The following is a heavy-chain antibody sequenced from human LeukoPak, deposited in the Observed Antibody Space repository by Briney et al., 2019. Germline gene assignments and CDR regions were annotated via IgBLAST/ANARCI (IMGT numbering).Heavy chain of an antibody. J-gene: IGHJ4*02. D-gene: IGHD3-22*01. CDR2: IYYSGRT. CDR3: ARDYSGDYDSSGYLYYLDY. V-gene: IGHV4-61*01. Sequence: SETLSLTCIVSGDSVSSGYYYWSWIRQPPGKGLEWIGNIYYSGRTNYNPSLKSRVTISVDTSKNQFSLELSSVTAADTAVYYCARDYSGDYDSSGYLYYLDYWGQGFLVTVSS. CDR1: GDSVSSGYYY.